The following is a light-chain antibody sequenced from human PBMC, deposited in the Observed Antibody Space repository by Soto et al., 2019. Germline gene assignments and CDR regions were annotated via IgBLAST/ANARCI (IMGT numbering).Light chain of an antibody. CDR3: QHYGSSYT. CDR1: QSVSNSY. J-gene: IGKJ2*01. CDR2: GAS. V-gene: IGKV3-20*01. Sequence: ENVLTQSPGTLSLSPGERATLSCRASQSVSNSYLAWYQQKPGQAPRLLIYGASSRATGIPDRFSGSGSVTSFTLTISRLEPEDFAVYYCQHYGSSYTFGQWTNLEIK.